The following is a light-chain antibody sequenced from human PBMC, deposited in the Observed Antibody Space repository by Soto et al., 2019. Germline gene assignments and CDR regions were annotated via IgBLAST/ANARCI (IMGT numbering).Light chain of an antibody. CDR2: DAS. J-gene: IGKJ4*01. CDR3: QQRSNV. V-gene: IGKV3-11*01. CDR1: QRVTSY. Sequence: EIVLTQSPATLSLSPGERATLSCRASQRVTSYLAWYQQKPGQAPRLLIYDASNRATGIPARFSGSGSGTDFTLTISSLEPEDFAVYYCQQRSNVFGGGTKVEIK.